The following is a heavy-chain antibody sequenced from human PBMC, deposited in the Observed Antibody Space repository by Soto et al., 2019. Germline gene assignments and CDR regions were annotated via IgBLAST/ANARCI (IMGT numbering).Heavy chain of an antibody. CDR2: TYYRSKWYN. CDR3: ARLRPQYSSDTDYGMDV. V-gene: IGHV6-1*01. J-gene: IGHJ6*02. CDR1: GGSVSSNSAA. Sequence: SQSLSLTCAISGGSVSSNSAAWNWIRQSPSRGLEWLGRTYYRSKWYNDYAVSVKSRITINPDTSKNQFSLQLNSVTPEDTAVYYCARLRPQYSSDTDYGMDVWGQGTTVTVSS. D-gene: IGHD6-19*01.